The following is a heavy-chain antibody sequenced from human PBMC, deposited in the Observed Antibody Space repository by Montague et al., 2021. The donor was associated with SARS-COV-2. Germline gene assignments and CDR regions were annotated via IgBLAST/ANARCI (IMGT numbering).Heavy chain of an antibody. CDR2: IHYSGTT. CDR1: GGSVSSATGY. CDR3: VREFWYCRRGACLGNFDS. Sequence: SETLSLTCTVSGGSVSSATGYWSWIRQPPGKGLEWIGYIHYSGTTSYKSSLKSRVSLSLDTSKNQFSLNLTSVTAADTAVYHCVREFWYCRRGACLGNFDSWGQGTLVTVSS. V-gene: IGHV4-61*01. J-gene: IGHJ4*02. D-gene: IGHD5-24*01.